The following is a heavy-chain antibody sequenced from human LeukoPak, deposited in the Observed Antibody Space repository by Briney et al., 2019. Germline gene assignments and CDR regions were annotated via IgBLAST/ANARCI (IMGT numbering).Heavy chain of an antibody. Sequence: PTQTLSPTCTVSSGSISTSPYYWAWVRQPPGKGLEWFRSIYHSGSTYYNPSLKSRVTISVDTTKNQFSLRVTSVTAADTAVYYCARGRGVDYYDSSGYYYLLDYWGQGTLVTVSS. V-gene: IGHV4-39*01. J-gene: IGHJ4*02. CDR2: IYHSGST. CDR1: SGSISTSPYY. CDR3: ARGRGVDYYDSSGYYYLLDY. D-gene: IGHD3-22*01.